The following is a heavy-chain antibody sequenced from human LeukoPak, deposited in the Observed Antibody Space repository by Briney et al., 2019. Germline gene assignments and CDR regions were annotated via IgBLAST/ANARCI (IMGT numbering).Heavy chain of an antibody. CDR2: ISSSSSYI. J-gene: IGHJ3*02. CDR3: ARAARLGYCSGGSCYSAFDI. D-gene: IGHD2-15*01. CDR1: GFTFSSYS. Sequence: PGGSLRLSCAASGFTFSSYSMNWVRQAPGKGLEWVSSISSSSSYIYYADSVKGRFTISRDNAKNSLYLQMNSLRAEDAAVYYCARAARLGYCSGGSCYSAFDIWGQGTMVTVSS. V-gene: IGHV3-21*01.